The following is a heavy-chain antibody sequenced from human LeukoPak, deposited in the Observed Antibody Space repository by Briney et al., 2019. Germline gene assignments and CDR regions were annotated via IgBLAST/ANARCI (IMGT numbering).Heavy chain of an antibody. Sequence: GESLKISFKGSGYSFTSYWIAWVRQMPGKGLEWMGIIYPGDSDTTYSPSFQGQVTISADKSISTAYLQWSSLKASDTAMYYCARPRSSGSYHPFDYWGQGTLVTVSS. V-gene: IGHV5-51*01. CDR2: IYPGDSDT. J-gene: IGHJ4*02. CDR1: GYSFTSYW. CDR3: ARPRSSGSYHPFDY. D-gene: IGHD1-26*01.